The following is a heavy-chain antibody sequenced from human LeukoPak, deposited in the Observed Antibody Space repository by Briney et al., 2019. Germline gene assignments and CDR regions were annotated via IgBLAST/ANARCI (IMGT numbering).Heavy chain of an antibody. CDR1: GYTFTGYY. Sequence: GASVTVSCKASGYTFTGYYMHWVRQAPGQGLEWMGWINPNSGGTNYAQKFQGRVTMTRDTSISTAYMELSSLTSDDAAVYYCARLERDRSGYHYWGQGTLVTVSS. J-gene: IGHJ4*02. V-gene: IGHV1-2*02. CDR3: ARLERDRSGYHY. D-gene: IGHD3-22*01. CDR2: INPNSGGT.